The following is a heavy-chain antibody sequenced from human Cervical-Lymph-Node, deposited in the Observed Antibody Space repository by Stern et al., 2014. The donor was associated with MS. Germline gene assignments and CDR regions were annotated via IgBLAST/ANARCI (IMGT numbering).Heavy chain of an antibody. CDR2: ISPNSGGT. Sequence: EQLVESGAEVKKPGASVKVSCQASGYTFTGNYIYWVRQAPGQGLEGMGRISPNSGGTNYARKFQDRVTMTRDTSISTAYMELSRLASDDTAVYYCARLYCTNTSCYNFLNYWGQGTLVTVSS. CDR3: ARLYCTNTSCYNFLNY. D-gene: IGHD2-2*02. CDR1: GYTFTGNY. J-gene: IGHJ4*02. V-gene: IGHV1-2*06.